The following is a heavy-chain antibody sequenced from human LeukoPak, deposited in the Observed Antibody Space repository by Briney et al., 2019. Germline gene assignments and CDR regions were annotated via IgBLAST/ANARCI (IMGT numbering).Heavy chain of an antibody. CDR3: ARDSRSLAAAEVGY. CDR1: GYTLTSYA. Sequence: GGALRLSCKASGYTLTSYAMHWVRQAPGQGVEWMGWIAPSGDTKYAQKFQGRVAMTRDTSISTAYMELSSLRSDDTAVYFCARDSRSLAAAEVGYWGQGTLVTVSS. CDR2: IAPSGDT. D-gene: IGHD6-13*01. J-gene: IGHJ4*02. V-gene: IGHV1-2*02.